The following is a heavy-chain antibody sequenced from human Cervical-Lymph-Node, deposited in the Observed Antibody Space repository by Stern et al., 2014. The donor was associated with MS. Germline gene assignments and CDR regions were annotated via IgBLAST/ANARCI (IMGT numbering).Heavy chain of an antibody. CDR3: ARDTGQGVVGGWYFDL. D-gene: IGHD2-2*01. CDR1: GGSISSSNW. CDR2: IYHIGSP. Sequence: QVQLQESGPGLVKPSGTLSLTCAVSGGSISSSNWWTWVRQAPGKGLEWIGEIYHIGSPKYNPSLKSRVTISVDTSKNQFSLKLTSVTAADTAIYYCARDTGQGVVGGWYFDLWGRGTLVTVSS. J-gene: IGHJ2*01. V-gene: IGHV4-4*02.